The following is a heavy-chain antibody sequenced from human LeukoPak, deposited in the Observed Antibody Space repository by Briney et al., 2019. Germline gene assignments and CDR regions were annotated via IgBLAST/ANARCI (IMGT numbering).Heavy chain of an antibody. CDR3: ARGTHIVVVVAPGSNYGMDV. Sequence: PGRSLRLSCAASGFTFSSYGMHWVRQAPGKGLEWVAVISYNGSNKYYADSVKGRFTISRDNSKNTLYLQMNSLRSEDTAVYYCARGTHIVVVVAPGSNYGMDVWGQGTTVTVSS. V-gene: IGHV3-30*03. D-gene: IGHD2-15*01. CDR1: GFTFSSYG. CDR2: ISYNGSNK. J-gene: IGHJ6*02.